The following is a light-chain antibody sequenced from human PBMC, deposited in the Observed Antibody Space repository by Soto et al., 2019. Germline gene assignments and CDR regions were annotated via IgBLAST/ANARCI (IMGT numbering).Light chain of an antibody. CDR2: DAS. CDR3: QQSSNWIT. J-gene: IGKJ5*01. CDR1: QSVSSY. V-gene: IGKV3-11*01. Sequence: EIVLTQSPATLSLSPGERATLSCRASQSVSSYLAWYQQKPGQAPRLLIYDASNRATGIPARFSGSGSGTDFTLTISSLEPEDFAVYYSQQSSNWITLGQRTRLAIK.